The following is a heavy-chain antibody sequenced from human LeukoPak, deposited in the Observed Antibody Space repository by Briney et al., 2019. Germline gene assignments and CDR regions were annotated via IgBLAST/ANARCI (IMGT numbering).Heavy chain of an antibody. V-gene: IGHV3-33*01. CDR2: IWYDGSNK. D-gene: IGHD2-15*01. J-gene: IGHJ4*02. CDR1: GFIFSSYG. CDR3: ARWVGAAGFDY. Sequence: GGSLRLSCAASGFIFSSYGMHWVRQAPGKGLEWVAVIWYDGSNKYYADSVRGRFSISRDNSKNTLYLQMNSLRAEDTAVYYCARWVGAAGFDYWGQGTLVTVSS.